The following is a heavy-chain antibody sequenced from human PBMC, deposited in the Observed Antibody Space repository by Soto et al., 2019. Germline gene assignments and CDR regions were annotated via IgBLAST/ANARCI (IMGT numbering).Heavy chain of an antibody. CDR2: IYYAGTT. CDR1: DGSLSPNY. V-gene: IGHV4-59*08. Sequence: QVQLQQSGPGLVKPSETLSLTCTVSDGSLSPNYWSWVRQSPGKGLEWIGYIYYAGTTTYNPSLKSRIPMSLXXSQNEVSLKLSSVTAADTAVYYCARLGAYYQAMDSWGRGTLVTVSS. J-gene: IGHJ4*02. CDR3: ARLGAYYQAMDS. D-gene: IGHD3-22*01.